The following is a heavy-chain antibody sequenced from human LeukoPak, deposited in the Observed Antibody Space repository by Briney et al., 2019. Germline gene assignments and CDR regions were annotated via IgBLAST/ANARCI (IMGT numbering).Heavy chain of an antibody. D-gene: IGHD1-26*01. CDR2: ISGSGGST. Sequence: GGSLRLSCAASGFTFSSYAMSWVRQTPGKGLEWVSAISGSGGSTYYADSVKGRFTISRDNSKNTLYLQMNSLRAEDTAVYYCAKVLGLVGARGFFDYWGQGTLVTVSS. CDR1: GFTFSSYA. J-gene: IGHJ4*02. V-gene: IGHV3-23*01. CDR3: AKVLGLVGARGFFDY.